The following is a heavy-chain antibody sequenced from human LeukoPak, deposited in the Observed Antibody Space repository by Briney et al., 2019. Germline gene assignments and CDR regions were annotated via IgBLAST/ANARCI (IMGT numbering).Heavy chain of an antibody. CDR2: ISGSGGST. D-gene: IGHD3-3*01. V-gene: IGHV3-23*01. CDR3: AKTGGEWFTRLYYFDY. Sequence: GGSLRLSRAASGFTFSSYAMSWVRQAPGKGLEWVSAISGSGGSTYYADSVKGRFTISRDNSKNTLYLQMNSLRAEDTAVYYCAKTGGEWFTRLYYFDYWGQGTLVTVSS. J-gene: IGHJ4*02. CDR1: GFTFSSYA.